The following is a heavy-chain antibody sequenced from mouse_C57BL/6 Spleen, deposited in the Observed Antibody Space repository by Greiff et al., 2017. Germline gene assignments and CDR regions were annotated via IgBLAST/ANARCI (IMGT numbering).Heavy chain of an antibody. D-gene: IGHD2-5*01. CDR1: GFNIKDDY. CDR2: IDPENGDT. CDR3: TSYYSKRAWFAY. Sequence: VQLQQSGAELVRPGASVKLSCTASGFNIKDDYMHWVKQRPEQGLEWIGWIDPENGDTEYASKFQGKATITADTSSNTAYLQLSSLTSEDTAVYYCTSYYSKRAWFAYWGQGTLVTVSA. J-gene: IGHJ3*01. V-gene: IGHV14-4*01.